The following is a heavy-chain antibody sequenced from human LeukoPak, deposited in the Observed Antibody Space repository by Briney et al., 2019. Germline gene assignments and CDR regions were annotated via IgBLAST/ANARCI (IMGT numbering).Heavy chain of an antibody. D-gene: IGHD1-26*01. CDR2: ISRSGDST. Sequence: TGGSLRLSCAVSGFTFSSYAMSWVRQAPGKGLEWVSGISRSGDSTYYVDSVKGRFTISRDNSKNTLYLQMNSLRAEDTAVYYCAREPWGAKGAAWGMDVWGQGTTVTVSS. CDR1: GFTFSSYA. CDR3: AREPWGAKGAAWGMDV. V-gene: IGHV3-23*01. J-gene: IGHJ6*02.